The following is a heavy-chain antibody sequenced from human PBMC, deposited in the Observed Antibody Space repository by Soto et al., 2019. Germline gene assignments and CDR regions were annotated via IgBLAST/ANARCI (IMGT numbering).Heavy chain of an antibody. Sequence: GGSLRLSCVGSGFTFSNSAMSWVRHVPGKGLEWAAGISSSGGLTNYADSVKGRFTISRDNSKDTLYLQMNSLRAEDTALYYCAKVQEFCGFNCYIVDSWGQGVLVTVS. J-gene: IGHJ4*02. CDR3: AKVQEFCGFNCYIVDS. V-gene: IGHV3-23*01. D-gene: IGHD2-21*02. CDR1: GFTFSNSA. CDR2: ISSSGGLT.